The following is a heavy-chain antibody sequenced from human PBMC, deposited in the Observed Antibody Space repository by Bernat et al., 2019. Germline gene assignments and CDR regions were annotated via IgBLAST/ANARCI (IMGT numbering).Heavy chain of an antibody. CDR2: IYHSGST. CDR3: AGGRNVLGLVEWFDPLRKNNWFDP. V-gene: IGHV4-38-2*01. CDR1: GYSISSGYY. D-gene: IGHD3-3*01. Sequence: QVQLQESGPGLVKPSESLSLTCAVSGYSISSGYYWGWIQQPPGKGLEWIGSIYHSGSTYYNPSLKSRVTIAVYASKNKFTLKLSSDAAADTAVYYCAGGRNVLGLVEWFDPLRKNNWFDPWGQGTLVTVSS. J-gene: IGHJ5*02.